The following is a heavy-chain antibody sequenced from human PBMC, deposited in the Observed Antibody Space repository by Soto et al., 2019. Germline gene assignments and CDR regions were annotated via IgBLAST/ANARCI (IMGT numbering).Heavy chain of an antibody. D-gene: IGHD6-13*01. CDR2: ISGSGGST. CDR3: AKGGSSWYGTGPSYYYYYGMDV. J-gene: IGHJ6*02. Sequence: GGSLRLSCAASGFTFSSYAMSWVRQAPGKGLEWVSAISGSGGSTYYADSVKGRFTISRDNSKNTLYLQMNSLRAEDTAVYYCAKGGSSWYGTGPSYYYYYGMDVWGQGTTVTVSS. V-gene: IGHV3-23*01. CDR1: GFTFSSYA.